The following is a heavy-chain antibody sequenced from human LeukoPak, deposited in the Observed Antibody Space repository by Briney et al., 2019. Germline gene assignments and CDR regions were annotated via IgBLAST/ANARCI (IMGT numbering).Heavy chain of an antibody. J-gene: IGHJ4*02. Sequence: PETLSLTCTVSGGSISSYYWSWIRQPPGKGLEWIGYIYYSGNTNYNPSLKSRVTISVDTSKNQFSLKLSSVTAADTAVYYCARLSGSYYAHFDYWGQGTLVTVSS. CDR1: GGSISSYY. CDR2: IYYSGNT. D-gene: IGHD1-26*01. CDR3: ARLSGSYYAHFDY. V-gene: IGHV4-59*08.